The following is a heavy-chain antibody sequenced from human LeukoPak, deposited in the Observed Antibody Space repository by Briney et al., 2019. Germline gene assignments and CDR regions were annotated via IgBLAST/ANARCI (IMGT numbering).Heavy chain of an antibody. J-gene: IGHJ5*02. CDR1: GYTFTSYY. Sequence: ASVKVSCKASGYTFTSYYMHWVRQAPGQGLEWMGIINPSGGSTSYAQKFQGRVTMTRDTSTSTVYMELSSLRSEDTAVYYCARALYSGSYYHWFDPWGQEPWSPSPQ. CDR2: INPSGGST. V-gene: IGHV1-46*01. CDR3: ARALYSGSYYHWFDP. D-gene: IGHD1-26*01.